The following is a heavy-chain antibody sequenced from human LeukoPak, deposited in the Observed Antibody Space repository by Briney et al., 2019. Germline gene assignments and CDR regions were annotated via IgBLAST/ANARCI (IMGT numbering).Heavy chain of an antibody. V-gene: IGHV4-59*01. CDR3: ARRNYDIFAFDI. CDR2: IYYSGST. J-gene: IGHJ3*02. CDR1: GGSISSYY. D-gene: IGHD3-22*01. Sequence: SETLSLTCTVSGGSISSYYWSWIRQPPGKGLEWIGYIYYSGSTNYNPSLKSRVTISIDTSKNQFSLKLSSVTAADTAVYYCARRNYDIFAFDIWGQGTMVTVSS.